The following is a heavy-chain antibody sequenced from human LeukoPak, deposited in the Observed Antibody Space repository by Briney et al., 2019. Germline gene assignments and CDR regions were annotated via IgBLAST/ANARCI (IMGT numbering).Heavy chain of an antibody. CDR1: GFTFSSYD. CDR2: IGTAGDT. J-gene: IGHJ3*02. V-gene: IGHV3-13*01. D-gene: IGHD2-15*01. CDR3: AREAYCSGGSCPGHDAFDI. Sequence: GGSLRLSCAASGFTFSSYDMHWVRQATGKGLEWVPAIGTAGDTYYPGSVKGRFTISRENAKNSLYLQMNSLRAGDTAVYYCAREAYCSGGSCPGHDAFDIWGQGTMVTVSS.